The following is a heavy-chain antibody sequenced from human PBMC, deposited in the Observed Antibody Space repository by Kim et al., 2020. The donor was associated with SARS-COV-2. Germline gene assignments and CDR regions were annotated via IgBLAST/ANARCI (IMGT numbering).Heavy chain of an antibody. CDR2: ISYDGSNK. D-gene: IGHD1-1*01. CDR3: ANTRTTKRVNSDYYYYGMDV. J-gene: IGHJ6*02. V-gene: IGHV3-30*18. CDR1: GFTFSSYG. Sequence: GGSLRLSCAASGFTFSSYGMHWVRQAPGKGLEWVAVISYDGSNKYYADSVKGRFTISRDNSKNTLYLQMNSLRAEDTAVYYCANTRTTKRVNSDYYYYGMDVWGQGTTVTVSS.